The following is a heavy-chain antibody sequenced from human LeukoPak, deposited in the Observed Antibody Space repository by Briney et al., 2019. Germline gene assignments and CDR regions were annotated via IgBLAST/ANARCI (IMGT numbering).Heavy chain of an antibody. D-gene: IGHD3-22*01. J-gene: IGHJ4*02. V-gene: IGHV4-4*07. CDR1: GGSISSYY. CDR2: IYTSGST. CDR3: ASYYYDSSGLDY. Sequence: TSETLSLTCTVSGGSISSYYWSWIRQPAGKGLEWIGRIYTSGSTNYNPSLKSRVTISVDTSKNQFSLKLSSVTAADTAVYYCASYYYDSSGLDYWGQGTLVTVSS.